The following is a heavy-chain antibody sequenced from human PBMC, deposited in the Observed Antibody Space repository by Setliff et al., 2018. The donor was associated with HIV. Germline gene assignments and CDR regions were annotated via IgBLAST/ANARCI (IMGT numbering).Heavy chain of an antibody. CDR3: ARGRFVGFDY. CDR1: GGSISSGTYY. CDR2: IYTSGST. D-gene: IGHD3-16*02. Sequence: SETLSLTCTVSGGSISSGTYYWSWVRQPAGRGLEWIGRIYTSGSTNYNPSLKSRVTMSVDTSKNQFSLNLTSVTAADTAVYYCARGRFVGFDYWGQGTLVTVSS. J-gene: IGHJ4*02. V-gene: IGHV4-61*02.